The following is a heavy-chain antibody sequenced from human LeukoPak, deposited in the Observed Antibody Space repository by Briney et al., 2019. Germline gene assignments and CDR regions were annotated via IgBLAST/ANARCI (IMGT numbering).Heavy chain of an antibody. J-gene: IGHJ6*02. D-gene: IGHD5-18*01. CDR3: ARDAVDTANTV. CDR1: GFTFTTYW. CDR2: INSDGSIT. Sequence: GGSLRLSCAASGFTFTTYWMHWVRQAPGKGLVWVSHINSDGSITSYADSVKGRFTISRDNAKNTLYLQMNSLRAEDTAVYYCARDAVDTANTVWGQGTTVTVSS. V-gene: IGHV3-74*01.